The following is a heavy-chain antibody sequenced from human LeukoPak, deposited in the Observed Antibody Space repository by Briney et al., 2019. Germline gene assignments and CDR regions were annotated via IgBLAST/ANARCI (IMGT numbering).Heavy chain of an antibody. D-gene: IGHD1-14*01. Sequence: GGSLSLSCAASGLTAITTDMTWVPKAPGKGPEWVSVLYSDGNTKYADSVQGRFTISRDNSKNTLYLEMNSLSPDDTAVYYCARGVEPLAANTLAYWGQGTLVTVSS. CDR1: GLTAITTD. V-gene: IGHV3-53*01. CDR2: LYSDGNT. J-gene: IGHJ4*02. CDR3: ARGVEPLAANTLAY.